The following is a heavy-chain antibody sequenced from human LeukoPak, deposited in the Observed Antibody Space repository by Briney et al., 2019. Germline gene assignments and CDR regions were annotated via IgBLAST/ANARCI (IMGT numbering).Heavy chain of an antibody. CDR3: ARAQMATIRDAFDI. J-gene: IGHJ3*02. CDR2: MKPNSGNT. V-gene: IGHV1-8*03. D-gene: IGHD5-24*01. CDR1: GYTFTSYD. Sequence: ASVKVSCKASGYTFTSYDINWVRQATGQGLEWMGWMKPNSGNTGYAQKFQGRVTITRNASISTAYMELSSLRSEDTAVYYCARAQMATIRDAFDIWGQGTMVTVSS.